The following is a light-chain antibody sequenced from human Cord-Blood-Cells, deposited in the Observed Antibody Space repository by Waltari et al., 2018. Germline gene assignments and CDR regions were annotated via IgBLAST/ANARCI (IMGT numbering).Light chain of an antibody. CDR3: SSCTSSNTVV. V-gene: IGLV2-14*01. CDR2: EVS. J-gene: IGLJ2*01. CDR1: SSDVGRFIY. Sequence: QSALTQSASVSGSPGQSITISWTGPSSDVGRFIYVPWYQQHPGKAPKLMIYEVSNRPSGVSNRFSGSKSGNTASLTISGLQAEDEADYYCSSCTSSNTVVFGGGTKLTVL.